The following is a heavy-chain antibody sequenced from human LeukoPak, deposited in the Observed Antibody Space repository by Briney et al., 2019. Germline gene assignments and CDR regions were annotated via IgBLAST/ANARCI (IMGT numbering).Heavy chain of an antibody. V-gene: IGHV1-2*02. J-gene: IGHJ4*02. CDR3: ATLGTQTGMYDY. D-gene: IGHD1-1*01. CDR2: INPNNGAT. CDR1: GYALTGHY. Sequence: ASVKVSCKASGYALTGHYIHWVRQAPGQGLGWMGWINPNNGATKSAQKFQGRITLTRDTSISTAYMDLGRLRSGGTAVYYCATLGTQTGMYDYWGQGTLVTVSS.